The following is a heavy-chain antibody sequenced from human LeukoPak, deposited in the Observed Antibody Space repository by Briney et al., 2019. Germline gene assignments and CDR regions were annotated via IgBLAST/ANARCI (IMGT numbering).Heavy chain of an antibody. D-gene: IGHD2/OR15-2a*01. CDR2: INHGGST. J-gene: IGHJ6*02. Sequence: PSETLSLTCDVYGGSFSGYYWSWIRQPPGKGLEWIGEINHGGSTNYNPSLKSRVTISVDKSKNQFSLKLSSVTAADTAVYYCAKHSPTYGMDVWGQGTTVTVSS. V-gene: IGHV4-34*01. CDR3: AKHSPTYGMDV. CDR1: GGSFSGYY.